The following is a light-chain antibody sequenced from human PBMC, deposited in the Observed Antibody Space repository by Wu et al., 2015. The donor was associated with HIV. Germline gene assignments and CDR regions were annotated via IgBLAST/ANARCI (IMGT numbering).Light chain of an antibody. J-gene: IGKJ2*01. Sequence: QMTQSPSSLSASVGDRVTITCRASQTITNYLNWYQQKPGRAPKLLIYAASTLQSGVPSRFSGSGSGRDFTLTITGVQREDFATYFCQQSYSSSVTLGQGTKLEV. CDR1: QTITNY. V-gene: IGKV1-39*01. CDR3: QQSYSSSVT. CDR2: AAS.